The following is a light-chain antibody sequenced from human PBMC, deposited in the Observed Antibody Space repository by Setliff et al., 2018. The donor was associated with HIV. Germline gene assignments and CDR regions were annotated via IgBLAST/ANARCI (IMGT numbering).Light chain of an antibody. Sequence: LTQPASVSGSPGQSITISCTGTSSDVGGYNLVSWYQHHPGKAPKLMISEVSKRPSGVSNRFSGSRSGNTASLTISGLQAEDEADYYCCSYAGTITFYVFGTGTKVTVL. J-gene: IGLJ1*01. CDR1: SSDVGGYNL. CDR2: EVS. CDR3: CSYAGTITFYV. V-gene: IGLV2-23*02.